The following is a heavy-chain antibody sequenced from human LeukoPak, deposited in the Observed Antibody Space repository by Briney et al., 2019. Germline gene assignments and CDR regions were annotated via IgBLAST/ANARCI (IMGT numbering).Heavy chain of an antibody. J-gene: IGHJ3*02. CDR2: IQNHGNTE. CDR1: GFTFSNYG. D-gene: IGHD1/OR15-1a*01. V-gene: IGHV3-30*02. CDR3: GGEFCEQFPGAFDI. Sequence: GESLKLSCAASGFTFSNYGMHWVRQAPGKGLEWVAFIQNHGNTEYYADSVKGRFTISRDNSKNKFYLEMNSLGVEDTAVYYCGGEFCEQFPGAFDIRGQGTGVTVSS.